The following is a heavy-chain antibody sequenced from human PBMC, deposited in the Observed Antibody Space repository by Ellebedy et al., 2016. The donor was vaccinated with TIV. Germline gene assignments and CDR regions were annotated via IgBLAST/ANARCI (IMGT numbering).Heavy chain of an antibody. Sequence: SGPTLVKPTQTLTLTCTLSGLSVSSNKMSVSWFRQPPGKALEWLVRIDWDDDTFYNTSLRTRLTISKDTSKNEVVLTMTVMEPVDTAMFFCARTSRDAFDIWGQGTMVIVSS. V-gene: IGHV2-70*04. J-gene: IGHJ3*02. CDR1: GLSVSSNKMS. CDR2: IDWDDDT. CDR3: ARTSRDAFDI.